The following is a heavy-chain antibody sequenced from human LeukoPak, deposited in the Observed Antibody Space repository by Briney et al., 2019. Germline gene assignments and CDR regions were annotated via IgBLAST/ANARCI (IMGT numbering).Heavy chain of an antibody. CDR2: INPNSGGT. J-gene: IGHJ6*02. D-gene: IGHD3-3*01. CDR1: GYTFTGYY. V-gene: IGHV1-2*02. Sequence: SVKVSCKASGYTFTGYYMHWVRQAPGQGLEWMGWINPNSGGTNYAQKFQGRVTMTRDTSISTAYMELSSLRSEDTAVYYCARERKKRSENYYGMDVWGQGTTVTVSS. CDR3: ARERKKRSENYYGMDV.